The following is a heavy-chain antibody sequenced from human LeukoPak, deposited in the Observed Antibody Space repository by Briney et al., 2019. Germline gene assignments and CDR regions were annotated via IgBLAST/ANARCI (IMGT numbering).Heavy chain of an antibody. V-gene: IGHV1-69*05. Sequence: ASVKVSCKASGGTFSSYAISWVRQAPGQGLEWMGGIIPIFGTANYAQKFQGRVTITTDESTSTAYMELSSLRSEDTAVYYCASGSSSWGPSHYWGQGTLVTVSS. CDR2: IIPIFGTA. CDR1: GGTFSSYA. D-gene: IGHD6-13*01. CDR3: ASGSSSWGPSHY. J-gene: IGHJ4*02.